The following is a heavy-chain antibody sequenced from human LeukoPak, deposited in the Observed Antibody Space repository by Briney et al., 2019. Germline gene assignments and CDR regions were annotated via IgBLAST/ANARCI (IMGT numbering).Heavy chain of an antibody. Sequence: ASVKVSCKASGYTFTGYYMHWVRQAPGQGLEWMGWINPNSGGTNYAQKFQGRVTMARDTSISTAYMELSRLRSDDTAVYYCVISYYYARGYFDYWGQGTLVTVSS. CDR3: VISYYYARGYFDY. J-gene: IGHJ4*02. CDR1: GYTFTGYY. CDR2: INPNSGGT. V-gene: IGHV1-2*02. D-gene: IGHD3-10*02.